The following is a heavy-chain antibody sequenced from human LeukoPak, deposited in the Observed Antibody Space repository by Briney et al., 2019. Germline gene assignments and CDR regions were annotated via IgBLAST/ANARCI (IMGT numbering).Heavy chain of an antibody. CDR3: AREFGGFDC. V-gene: IGHV3-7*01. Sequence: GGSLRLSCAASGFTFSSYWMSWVGQAPGNGLEWVANIKQDGSEKFYVDSVKGRFTISRDNAKNSLYLQMNSLRAEDTAVYYCAREFGGFDCWGQGTLVTVSS. J-gene: IGHJ4*02. CDR2: IKQDGSEK. D-gene: IGHD3-10*01. CDR1: GFTFSSYW.